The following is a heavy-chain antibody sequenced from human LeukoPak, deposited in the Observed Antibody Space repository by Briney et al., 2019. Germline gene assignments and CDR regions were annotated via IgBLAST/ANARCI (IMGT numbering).Heavy chain of an antibody. CDR3: AKDKVVAALAYGMDV. V-gene: IGHV3-30*02. CDR1: GFTFSSYG. CDR2: IRYDGSNK. D-gene: IGHD2-15*01. Sequence: GGSLRLSCAASGFTFSSYGMHWVRQAPGKGLEWVAFIRYDGSNKYYADSVKGRFTISRDNAKNSLYLQMNSLRAEDTALYYCAKDKVVAALAYGMDVWGQGTTVTVSS. J-gene: IGHJ6*02.